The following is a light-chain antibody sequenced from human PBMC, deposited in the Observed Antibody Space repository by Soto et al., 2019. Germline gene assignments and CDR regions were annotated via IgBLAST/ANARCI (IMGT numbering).Light chain of an antibody. Sequence: EIVMTQSPATLSVFPGERVTLSCRASQSVTSNLAWYQQKPGQAPRLLMYGVSTRATGIPARFGGSGSATEFTLTISSLQSEDFAVYYCQQYSQWPLTFGGGTKVDIK. V-gene: IGKV3-15*01. J-gene: IGKJ4*01. CDR1: QSVTSN. CDR3: QQYSQWPLT. CDR2: GVS.